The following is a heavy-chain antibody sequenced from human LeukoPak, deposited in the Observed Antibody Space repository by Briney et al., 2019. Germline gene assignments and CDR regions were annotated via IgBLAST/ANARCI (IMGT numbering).Heavy chain of an antibody. CDR1: GFTFSSYS. D-gene: IGHD6-19*01. V-gene: IGHV3-21*01. CDR2: ISSSSSYI. Sequence: PGGSLRLSCAASGFTFSSYSMNWVRQAPGKGLEWVSSISSSSSYIYYADSVKGRFTISRDNAKNSLYLQMNSLRAEDTAVYYCARTAVAGTTSYFDYWGQGTLVTVSS. J-gene: IGHJ4*02. CDR3: ARTAVAGTTSYFDY.